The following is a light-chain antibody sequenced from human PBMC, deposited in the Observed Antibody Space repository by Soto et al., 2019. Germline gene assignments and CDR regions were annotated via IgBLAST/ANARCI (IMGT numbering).Light chain of an antibody. Sequence: QSVLTQSPSVSGTPGQRVTMSCSGSTSNIGNNPVNWYQQSPGTAPKLLMYDNDQRPSGVADRFSGSKSGTSASLAISGLQSEDETEYYCATWDDTVSGYVFGTATKLTVL. V-gene: IGLV1-44*01. CDR2: DND. CDR3: ATWDDTVSGYV. J-gene: IGLJ1*01. CDR1: TSNIGNNP.